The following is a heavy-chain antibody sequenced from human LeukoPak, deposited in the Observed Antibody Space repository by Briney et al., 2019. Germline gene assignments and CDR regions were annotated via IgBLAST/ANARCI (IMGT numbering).Heavy chain of an antibody. V-gene: IGHV4-61*01. CDR3: ARVVVPAENWFDP. Sequence: ASETLSLTCTVSGGSVSSGSYYWSWIRQPPGKGLEWIGYIYYSGSTNYNPSLESRVTISVDTSKNQFSLKLSSVTAADTAMYYCARVVVPAENWFDPWGQGTLVTVSS. CDR1: GGSVSSGSYY. J-gene: IGHJ5*02. CDR2: IYYSGST. D-gene: IGHD2-2*01.